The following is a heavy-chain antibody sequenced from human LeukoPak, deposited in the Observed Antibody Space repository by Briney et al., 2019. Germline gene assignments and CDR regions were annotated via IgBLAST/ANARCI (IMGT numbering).Heavy chain of an antibody. CDR3: ATLWFGELFSNY. V-gene: IGHV4-38-2*02. CDR1: GYSISSGYY. Sequence: SETLSLTCTVSGYSISSGYYWGWIRQPPGKGLEWIGEINHSGSTNYNPSLKSRVTISVDTSKNQFSLKLSSVTAADTAVYYCATLWFGELFSNYWGQGTLVTVSS. D-gene: IGHD3-10*01. CDR2: INHSGST. J-gene: IGHJ4*02.